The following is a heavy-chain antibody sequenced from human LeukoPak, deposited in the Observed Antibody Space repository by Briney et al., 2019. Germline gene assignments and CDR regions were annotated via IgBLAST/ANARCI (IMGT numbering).Heavy chain of an antibody. CDR3: ARHSHYYDSSGPKWFFDY. CDR1: GGSISSSSYY. V-gene: IGHV4-39*01. J-gene: IGHJ4*02. Sequence: SETLSLTCTVSGGSISSSSYYWGWIRQPPGKGLEWIGSIYYSGSAYYNPSLKSRVTLSVDTSKNQFSLKLSSVTAADTAVYYCARHSHYYDSSGPKWFFDYWGQGTLVTVSS. D-gene: IGHD3-22*01. CDR2: IYYSGSA.